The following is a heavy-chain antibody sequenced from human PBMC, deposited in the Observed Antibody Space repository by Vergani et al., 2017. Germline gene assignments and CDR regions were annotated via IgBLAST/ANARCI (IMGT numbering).Heavy chain of an antibody. CDR1: GGTFSSYA. CDR3: ARGSIARVGPAAIPDWVDP. CDR2: IIPIFGTA. D-gene: IGHD2-2*02. J-gene: IGHJ5*02. V-gene: IGHV1-69*06. Sequence: QVQLVQSGAEVKQPGSSVKVSCKASGGTFSSYAISWVRQAPGQGLEWMGGIIPIFGTAHYAQKFQGRVTITADKSTSTAYMELSSLRSEDTAVYYCARGSIARVGPAAIPDWVDPWGQGTLVTVSS.